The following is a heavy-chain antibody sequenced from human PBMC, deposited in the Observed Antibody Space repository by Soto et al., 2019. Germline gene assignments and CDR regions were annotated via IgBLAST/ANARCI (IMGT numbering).Heavy chain of an antibody. CDR3: AKDGTYYYDSSGYYYGPAFDY. Sequence: HPGGSLRLSCAASGFTFSSYGMHWVRQAPGKGLEWVAVISYDGSNKYYADSVKGRFTIPRDNSKNTLYLQMNSLRAEDTAVYYCAKDGTYYYDSSGYYYGPAFDYWGQGTLVTVSS. J-gene: IGHJ4*02. V-gene: IGHV3-30*18. CDR1: GFTFSSYG. CDR2: ISYDGSNK. D-gene: IGHD3-22*01.